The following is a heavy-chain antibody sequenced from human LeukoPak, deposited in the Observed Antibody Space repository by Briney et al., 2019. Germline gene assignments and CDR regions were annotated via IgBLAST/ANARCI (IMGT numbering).Heavy chain of an antibody. CDR1: GFIFDDHG. CDR3: AGGDRNGWYFDF. D-gene: IGHD6-19*01. J-gene: IGHJ4*02. CDR2: INWNGGST. Sequence: PGGSLRLSCAASGFIFDDHGMSWVRQVPGKGLEWVSGINWNGGSTGYADSVKGRFTISRDNAKNSLYLQMNSLRAEDTALYYCAGGDRNGWYFDFRGQGILVTVSS. V-gene: IGHV3-20*04.